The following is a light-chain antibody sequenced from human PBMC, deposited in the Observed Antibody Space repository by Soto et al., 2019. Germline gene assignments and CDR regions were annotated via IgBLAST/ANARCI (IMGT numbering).Light chain of an antibody. Sequence: DIQMTQSPSSLSASIGDKVTITCRASQGIGTFLAWYQQKPGKPPKLLLYAASSLQSGVPSRFSGSGVGTDFTLTISSLQPEDVASYYCQKYDSAPWTFGQGTKVEIK. CDR1: QGIGTF. V-gene: IGKV1-27*01. CDR2: AAS. J-gene: IGKJ1*01. CDR3: QKYDSAPWT.